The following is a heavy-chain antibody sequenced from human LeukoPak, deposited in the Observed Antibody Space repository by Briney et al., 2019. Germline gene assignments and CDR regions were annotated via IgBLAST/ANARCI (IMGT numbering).Heavy chain of an antibody. CDR3: ARDWAIVGATTSAFDI. Sequence: SETLSLTCTVSGGSISSYYWSWIRQPAGKGLEWIGRIYTSGSTNYNPSLKSRVTMSVDTSKNQFSLKPSSVTAADTAAYYCARDWAIVGATTSAFDIWGQGTMVTVSS. D-gene: IGHD1-26*01. CDR1: GGSISSYY. V-gene: IGHV4-4*07. J-gene: IGHJ3*02. CDR2: IYTSGST.